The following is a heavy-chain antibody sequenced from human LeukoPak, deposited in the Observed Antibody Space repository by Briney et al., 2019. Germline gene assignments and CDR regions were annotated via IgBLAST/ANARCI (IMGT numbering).Heavy chain of an antibody. CDR2: ISSSGSTI. CDR1: GFTFSSYE. J-gene: IGHJ4*02. V-gene: IGHV3-48*03. CDR3: ARRGRAFDY. Sequence: GGSLTLSCAASGFTFSSYEMNWVRQAPGKGLEGVTYISSSGSTIYYADSVKGRFTISRDNAKNSLYLQMNSLRVEDTAVYYCARRGRAFDYWGQGTLVTVSS.